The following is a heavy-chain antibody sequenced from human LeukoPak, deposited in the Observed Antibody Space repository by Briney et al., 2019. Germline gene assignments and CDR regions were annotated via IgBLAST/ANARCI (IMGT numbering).Heavy chain of an antibody. Sequence: SETLSLTCTVSGGSIKSHFWSWVRQPPGKRLEWIGYMFHSGTTNYNPSLKSRVTISVDTSKNQFSLRLTSVTAADTAVYYCVRTNPWDLTYYFDYWGQGTLVTVSS. CDR3: VRTNPWDLTYYFDY. V-gene: IGHV4-59*11. CDR2: MFHSGTT. D-gene: IGHD1-14*01. CDR1: GGSIKSHF. J-gene: IGHJ4*02.